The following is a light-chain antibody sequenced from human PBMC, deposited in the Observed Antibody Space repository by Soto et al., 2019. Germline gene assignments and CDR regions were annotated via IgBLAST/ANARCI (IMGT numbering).Light chain of an antibody. J-gene: IGKJ1*01. Sequence: DIQMTQSPSSLSASVGDRVTITCRASQVISNYLAWYQQKPGKVPKLLIYAASTLQSGVPFRFSGSGSGTDFTLTISSLQPEDVATYYCQKYNSAPWTFGQGTKGEIK. CDR2: AAS. V-gene: IGKV1-27*01. CDR1: QVISNY. CDR3: QKYNSAPWT.